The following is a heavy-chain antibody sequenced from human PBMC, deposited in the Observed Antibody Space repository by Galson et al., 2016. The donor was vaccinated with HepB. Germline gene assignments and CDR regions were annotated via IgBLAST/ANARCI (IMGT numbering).Heavy chain of an antibody. CDR1: GFSVGSYY. V-gene: IGHV3-53*01. CDR3: AVKSGLVVTAGEAFDI. Sequence: SLRLSCAASGFSVGSYYMSWVRQAPGTALEYVSIIYSGGSTDYADPVKGRFTISRGNSKDTLYLQMNNLRAEDTAVYYCAVKSGLVVTAGEAFDIWGLGTMVTVAS. CDR2: IYSGGST. J-gene: IGHJ3*02. D-gene: IGHD2-21*02.